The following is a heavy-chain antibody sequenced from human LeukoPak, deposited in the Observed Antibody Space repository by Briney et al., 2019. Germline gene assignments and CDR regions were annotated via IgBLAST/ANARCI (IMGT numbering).Heavy chain of an antibody. CDR1: GFTFDDYA. Sequence: GGSLRLSCAASGFTFDDYAMHWVRQAPGKGLEWFSGISWNSGSIGYAHSVKGRFTISRDNAKNSLYLEMNSVRDEDTALYYCVKDIRGIAVDGKGDYWGKGTLVTVSS. J-gene: IGHJ4*02. CDR3: VKDIRGIAVDGKGDY. D-gene: IGHD6-19*01. V-gene: IGHV3-9*01. CDR2: ISWNSGSI.